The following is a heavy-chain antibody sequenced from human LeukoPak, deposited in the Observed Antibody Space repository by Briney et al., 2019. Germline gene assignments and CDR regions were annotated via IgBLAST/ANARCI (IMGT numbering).Heavy chain of an antibody. J-gene: IGHJ5*02. D-gene: IGHD1-14*01. CDR2: ISAYNGNT. CDR1: GYTFTSYG. V-gene: IGHV1-18*01. CDR3: ARDRNRNRCCQFDP. Sequence: ASVKVSCKASGYTFTSYGISWVRQAPGQGLEWMGCISAYNGNTNYAQKLQGRVTMTTDTSTSTAYMELRSLRSDDTAVYYCARDRNRNRCCQFDPWGQGTLVTVSS.